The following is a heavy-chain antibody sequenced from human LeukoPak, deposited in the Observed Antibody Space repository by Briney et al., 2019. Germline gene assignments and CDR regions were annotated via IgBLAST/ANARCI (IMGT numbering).Heavy chain of an antibody. V-gene: IGHV3-23*01. Sequence: GGSLRLSCAASGFTFSSYGMSWVRQAPGKGLEWVSAISGSGGSTYYADSVKGRFTISRDNSKNTLYLQMNSLRAEDTAVYYCAKDARSYYYDSSGYSYFDYWGQGTLVTVSS. CDR3: AKDARSYYYDSSGYSYFDY. CDR1: GFTFSSYG. J-gene: IGHJ4*02. CDR2: ISGSGGST. D-gene: IGHD3-22*01.